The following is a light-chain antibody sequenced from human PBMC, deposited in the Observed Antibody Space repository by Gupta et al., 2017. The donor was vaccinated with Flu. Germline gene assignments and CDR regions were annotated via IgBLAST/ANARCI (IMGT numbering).Light chain of an antibody. V-gene: IGKV4-1*01. Sequence: DTVMTPSPDSLAVPLGERATINCKSSQSCLYSSNNKNYLAWYQQKPGQPPKLLIYWASTRESGVPDRFSGSGSGTDFTLTISSLQAEDVAVYYCQQYYSTPWTFGQGTKVEIK. J-gene: IGKJ1*01. CDR1: QSCLYSSNNKNY. CDR2: WAS. CDR3: QQYYSTPWT.